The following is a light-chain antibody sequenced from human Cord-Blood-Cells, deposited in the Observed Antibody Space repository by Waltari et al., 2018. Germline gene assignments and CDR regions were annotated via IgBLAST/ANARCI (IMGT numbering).Light chain of an antibody. Sequence: QSVLTQPPSVSAAPGQKVTISCSGSSSNIANNYVSWYQQLPGTAPKLLIYENNKRPSGIPDRFSGSKSGTSATLGITGLQTGDEADYYCGTWDSSLSVWVFGGGTKLTVL. J-gene: IGLJ3*02. CDR1: SSNIANNY. CDR3: GTWDSSLSVWV. V-gene: IGLV1-51*02. CDR2: ENN.